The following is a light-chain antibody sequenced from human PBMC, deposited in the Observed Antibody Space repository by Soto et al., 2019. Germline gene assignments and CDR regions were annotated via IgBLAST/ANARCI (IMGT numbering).Light chain of an antibody. V-gene: IGLV2-14*01. J-gene: IGLJ1*01. CDR1: SSDVGGYNY. Sequence: QPALTHPASVSGSHGQSIGIFCTGTSSDVGGYNYVSWHQQHPGKAPKLIIYDVSSRPSGVSNRFSGSQSGNTASLTISGLQAEDEADYYCSSYTSSTTEVFGTGTKVTVL. CDR2: DVS. CDR3: SSYTSSTTEV.